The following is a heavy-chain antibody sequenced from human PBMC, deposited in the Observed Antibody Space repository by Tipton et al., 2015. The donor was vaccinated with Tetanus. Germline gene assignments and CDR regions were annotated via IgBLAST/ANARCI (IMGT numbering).Heavy chain of an antibody. V-gene: IGHV5-51*01. CDR2: IFPDDSDT. CDR1: GYSFTSHW. J-gene: IGHJ4*02. D-gene: IGHD6-6*01. CDR3: ARMYSTSSPFDH. Sequence: QLVQSGADVKKPGESLKISCKASGYSFTSHWIGWVRQMPGKGLEWMGMIFPDDSDTRYSPSFQGHVTISVDKSTSTVYLQWSSLKASATAMYFCARMYSTSSPFDHGGQGTLVAVSS.